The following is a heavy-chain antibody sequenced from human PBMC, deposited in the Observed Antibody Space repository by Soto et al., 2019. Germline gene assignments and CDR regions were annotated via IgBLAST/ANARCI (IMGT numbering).Heavy chain of an antibody. Sequence: QVQLQQWGAGLLKPSETLSLTCAVYGGSFSGYYWSWIRQPPGKGLEWIGERNHVGNTNYNPSLKSRVTMSVDPSKNQFSLRLTSVNAADTAVYYCARVLIAGVTTDWGQGTLVIVSS. V-gene: IGHV4-34*01. J-gene: IGHJ4*02. CDR1: GGSFSGYY. CDR3: ARVLIAGVTTD. CDR2: RNHVGNT. D-gene: IGHD5-18*01.